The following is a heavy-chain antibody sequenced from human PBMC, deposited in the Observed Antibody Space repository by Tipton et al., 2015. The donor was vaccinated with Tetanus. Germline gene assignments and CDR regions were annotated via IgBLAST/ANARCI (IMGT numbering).Heavy chain of an antibody. CDR2: ISVRGSHT. CDR3: ARDDGRGGPFDY. D-gene: IGHD3-10*01. CDR1: GFTFSNYA. V-gene: IGHV3-23*01. J-gene: IGHJ4*02. Sequence: SLRLSCAASGFTFSNYAMAWVRQAPGKGLEWVSGISVRGSHTYYADSVKGRFTISRDNSKNTLYLQMNSLRAEDTAVYYCARDDGRGGPFDYWGQGALVTVSS.